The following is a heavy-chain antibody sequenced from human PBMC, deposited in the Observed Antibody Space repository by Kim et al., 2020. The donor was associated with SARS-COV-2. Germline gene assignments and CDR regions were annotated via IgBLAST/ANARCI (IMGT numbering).Heavy chain of an antibody. D-gene: IGHD3-10*01. Sequence: SETLSRTCAVSGGSISSGGYSWSWIRQPPGKGLEWIGYIYYSGSTYYNPSLKSRVTISVDRTKNQLSLKLSSVTAAATAEYYCARGYGSGSRYGMDVWG. V-gene: IGHV4-30-2*01. CDR1: GGSISSGGYS. CDR2: IYYSGST. J-gene: IGHJ6*02. CDR3: ARGYGSGSRYGMDV.